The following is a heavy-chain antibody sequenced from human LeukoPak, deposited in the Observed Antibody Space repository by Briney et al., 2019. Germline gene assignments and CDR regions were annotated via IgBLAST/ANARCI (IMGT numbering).Heavy chain of an antibody. CDR2: ISGNGGST. CDR1: GFTFSSYG. Sequence: GGSLRLSCAASGFTFSSYGMSWVRQAPGKGLQWVSAISGNGGSTYYADSVKGRFTISRDNAKNSLYLQMNSLRAEDTAVYYCARDLPYCGGDCYSNPFDYWGQGTLVTVSS. D-gene: IGHD2-21*02. CDR3: ARDLPYCGGDCYSNPFDY. J-gene: IGHJ4*02. V-gene: IGHV3-23*01.